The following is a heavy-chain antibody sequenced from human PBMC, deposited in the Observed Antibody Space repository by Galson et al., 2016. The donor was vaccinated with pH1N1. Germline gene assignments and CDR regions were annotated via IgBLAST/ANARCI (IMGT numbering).Heavy chain of an antibody. CDR3: ARGLVAVAGTIPYY. J-gene: IGHJ4*02. CDR1: GYTFTGYY. Sequence: SVKVSCKASGYTFTGYYIHWVRQAPGQGLEWMGRISPASGATNHAQKFQGRVTMTLDTSINTAYMELTTLRSDDTGVYYCARGLVAVAGTIPYYWGQGTLVTVSS. CDR2: ISPASGAT. V-gene: IGHV1-2*05. D-gene: IGHD6-19*01.